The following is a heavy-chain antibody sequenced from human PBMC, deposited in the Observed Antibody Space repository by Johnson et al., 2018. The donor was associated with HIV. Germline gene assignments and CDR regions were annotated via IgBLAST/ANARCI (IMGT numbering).Heavy chain of an antibody. CDR1: GFTFSSYA. D-gene: IGHD2-2*01. CDR3: AKGGGLLSAFDI. J-gene: IGHJ3*02. Sequence: VQLVESGGGVVQPGRSLRLSCAASGFTFSSYAIHWVRQAPGKGLEWVAVISYDGNNKYYADSVKGRFTISRDNSENTLYLQMNSLRAEDTAVYYCAKGGGLLSAFDIWGQGTMVTVSS. CDR2: ISYDGNNK. V-gene: IGHV3-30*04.